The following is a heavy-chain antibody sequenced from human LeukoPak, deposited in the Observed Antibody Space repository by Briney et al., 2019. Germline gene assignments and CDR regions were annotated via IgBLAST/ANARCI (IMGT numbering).Heavy chain of an antibody. D-gene: IGHD6-6*01. CDR1: GFTFSSYA. V-gene: IGHV3-30-3*01. CDR3: ARGAPERISSSTNYYFDY. CDR2: ISYDGNNK. J-gene: IGHJ4*02. Sequence: GGSLRLSCAASGFTFSSYAMYWVRQAPGKGLEWVAVISYDGNNKYYADSVKGRFTISRDDSRNTLSLQMNSLRAEDTAVYYCARGAPERISSSTNYYFDYWGQGTLVTVSS.